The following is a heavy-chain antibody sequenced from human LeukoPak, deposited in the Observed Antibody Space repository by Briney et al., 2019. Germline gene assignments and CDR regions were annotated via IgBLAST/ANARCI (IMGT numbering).Heavy chain of an antibody. CDR2: ISPYNGNT. J-gene: IGHJ4*02. D-gene: IGHD1-26*01. CDR3: ARDGSGSQSEFDY. V-gene: IGHV1-18*01. CDR1: GYVFTAYA. Sequence: ASVKVSCKASGYVFTAYAISWVRQAPGQGLEWMGWISPYNGNTNYAQKFQGRVTMTTDTSTSTAYMELRSLRSDDTAVYYCARDGSGSQSEFDYWGQGTLVTVSS.